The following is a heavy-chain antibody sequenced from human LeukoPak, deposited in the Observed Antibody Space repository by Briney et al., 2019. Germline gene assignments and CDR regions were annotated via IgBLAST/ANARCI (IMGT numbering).Heavy chain of an antibody. CDR1: GFTFSSCG. J-gene: IGHJ4*02. Sequence: GGSLRLSCAASGFTFSSCGMHWVRQAPRKGLEWVAVIWYDGSHEYYADSVKGRFTISRDNSKNTLYLQMNSLRGEDTAVYYCARGDLYGDYVILNWGQGTLVTVSS. CDR3: ARGDLYGDYVILN. V-gene: IGHV3-33*01. CDR2: IWYDGSHE. D-gene: IGHD4-17*01.